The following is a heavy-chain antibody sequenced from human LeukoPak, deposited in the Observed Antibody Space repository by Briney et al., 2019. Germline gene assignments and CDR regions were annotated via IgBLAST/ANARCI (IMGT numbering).Heavy chain of an antibody. CDR3: ARATAVAGNHY. D-gene: IGHD6-19*01. CDR1: GFSVNSNY. J-gene: IGHJ4*02. V-gene: IGHV4-59*02. Sequence: GSLRLSCAASGFSVNSNYMSWVRQAPGKGLEWIGYIYYSGSTNYNPSLKSRVTISVDTSKNQFSLKLSSVTAADTAVYYCARATAVAGNHYWGQGTLVTVSS. CDR2: IYYSGST.